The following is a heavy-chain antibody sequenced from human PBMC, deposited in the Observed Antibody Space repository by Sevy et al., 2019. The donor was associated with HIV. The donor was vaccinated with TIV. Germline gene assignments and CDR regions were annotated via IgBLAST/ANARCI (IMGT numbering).Heavy chain of an antibody. Sequence: GGSVRLSCAASGFTFSSYGMHWVRQAPGKGLEWVALIWFDGSNTYYADSVKGRFTISRDIAKNTLHLQMNSLRAEDTAVYYCARDLEFYDYGDYGPAFMPDYWGQGTLVTVSS. V-gene: IGHV3-33*01. J-gene: IGHJ4*02. D-gene: IGHD4-17*01. CDR1: GFTFSSYG. CDR3: ARDLEFYDYGDYGPAFMPDY. CDR2: IWFDGSNT.